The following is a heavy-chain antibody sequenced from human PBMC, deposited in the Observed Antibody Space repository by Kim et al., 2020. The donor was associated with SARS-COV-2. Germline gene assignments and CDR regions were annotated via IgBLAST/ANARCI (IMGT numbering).Heavy chain of an antibody. J-gene: IGHJ1*01. CDR1: GGSFSGYY. CDR3: ARGAGVGAAAGTFVR. V-gene: IGHV4-34*01. CDR2: INHSGST. Sequence: SETLSLTCAVYGGSFSGYYWSWIRQPPGKGLEWIEEINHSGSTNYNPSLKSRVTISVDTSKNQFSLKRSSVTAADTAVYYCARGAGVGAAAGTFVRWGQG. D-gene: IGHD6-13*01.